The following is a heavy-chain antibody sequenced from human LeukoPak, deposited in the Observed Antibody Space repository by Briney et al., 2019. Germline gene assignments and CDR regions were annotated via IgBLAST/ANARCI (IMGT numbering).Heavy chain of an antibody. CDR2: IRYDGSNK. CDR1: GFTFSDYW. Sequence: GGSLRLSCAASGFTFSDYWMSWVRQAPGKGLEWVAFIRYDGSNKYYADSVKGRFTISRDNSKNTLYLQMNSLRAEDTAVYYCAKAQYYYDSSGPTLDYWGQGTLVTVSS. CDR3: AKAQYYYDSSGPTLDY. D-gene: IGHD3-22*01. V-gene: IGHV3-30*02. J-gene: IGHJ4*02.